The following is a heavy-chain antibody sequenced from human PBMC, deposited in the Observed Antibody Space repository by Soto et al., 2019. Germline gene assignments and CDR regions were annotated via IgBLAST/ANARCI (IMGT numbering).Heavy chain of an antibody. D-gene: IGHD6-6*01. CDR3: ARDLRGSSNNYYYYGMDV. CDR2: ISSSGSTI. Sequence: GGSLRLSCAASGFTFSSYEMNWVRQAPGKGLEWVSYISSSGSTIYYADSVKGRFTISRDNAKNSLYLQMNSLRAEDTAVYYCARDLRGSSNNYYYYGMDVWGQGTTVTVSS. CDR1: GFTFSSYE. V-gene: IGHV3-48*03. J-gene: IGHJ6*02.